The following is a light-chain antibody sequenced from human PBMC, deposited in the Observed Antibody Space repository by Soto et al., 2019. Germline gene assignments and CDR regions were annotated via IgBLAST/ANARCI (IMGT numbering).Light chain of an antibody. Sequence: DTQITQSPSTLSASVGDRVTITCRASQSISSRLAWYQQKPGKAPKLLIYDASSLESGVPSRFSGSGSGTEFTLTISSLQPDDFETYYCQQYNSYSRTFGQGTKVDIK. V-gene: IGKV1-5*01. CDR2: DAS. CDR3: QQYNSYSRT. J-gene: IGKJ1*01. CDR1: QSISSR.